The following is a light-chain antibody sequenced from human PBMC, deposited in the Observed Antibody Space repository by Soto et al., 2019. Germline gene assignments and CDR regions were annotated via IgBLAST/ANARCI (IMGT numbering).Light chain of an antibody. CDR3: SSFTSSSSYV. Sequence: QSALAQPASVSGSPGQSITISCTGTSSDVGSYNSVSWYQQYPGKAPTLMIHDVSNRPSGVSNRFSGSKSGNTASLTISGLQAEDEADYYCSSFTSSSSYVCGSGTKVTVL. V-gene: IGLV2-14*03. J-gene: IGLJ1*01. CDR2: DVS. CDR1: SSDVGSYNS.